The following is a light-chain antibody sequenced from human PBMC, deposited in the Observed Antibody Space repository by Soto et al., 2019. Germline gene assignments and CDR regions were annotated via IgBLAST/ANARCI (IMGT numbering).Light chain of an antibody. Sequence: QPVLTQPPSASGTPGQRVTISCSGSSSNIGRNYVYWYQKVPGTAPKLLVYRNDQRPYGVPDRFSGSKSGTSASLAISRLRSEDEAEYFCSTWDDSLSGIIFGGGTKLTVL. V-gene: IGLV1-47*01. J-gene: IGLJ2*01. CDR2: RND. CDR3: STWDDSLSGII. CDR1: SSNIGRNY.